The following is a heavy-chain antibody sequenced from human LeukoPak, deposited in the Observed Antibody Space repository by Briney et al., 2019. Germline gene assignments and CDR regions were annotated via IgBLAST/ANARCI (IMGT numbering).Heavy chain of an antibody. V-gene: IGHV1-2*02. CDR2: INPNSGGT. CDR3: ARDRGYSSSLGAFDI. J-gene: IGHJ3*02. CDR1: GYTFTGYY. Sequence: GASVKVSCKASGYTFTGYYMHWVRQAPGQGLEWMGWINPNSGGTNYAQKFQGRVTMTRDTSISTAYMELSRLRSDDTAVYYCARDRGYSSSLGAFDIWGQGTMVTVSS. D-gene: IGHD6-13*01.